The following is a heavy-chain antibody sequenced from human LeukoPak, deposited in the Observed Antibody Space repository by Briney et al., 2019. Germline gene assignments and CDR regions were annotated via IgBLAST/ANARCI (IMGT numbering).Heavy chain of an antibody. J-gene: IGHJ3*02. CDR2: ISWNSGRT. CDR3: AKDMGYSSTGAFDI. V-gene: IGHV3-9*03. D-gene: IGHD6-19*01. Sequence: GGSLRLSRTASGLTFDDYAMHWVRQVPGKGLEWVSGISWNSGRTDYADSVKGRLTISRDNAKNSLYLQMNSVRAEDMALYYCAKDMGYSSTGAFDIWGQGTMVSVSS. CDR1: GLTFDDYA.